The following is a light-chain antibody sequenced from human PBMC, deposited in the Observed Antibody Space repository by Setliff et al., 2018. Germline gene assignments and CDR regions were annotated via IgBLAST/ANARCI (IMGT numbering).Light chain of an antibody. CDR3: QAWDSSLWV. J-gene: IGLJ1*01. Sequence: SYELTQPPSVSVSPGQTASITCSGDKLGDKYACWYQQKPGQSPVLVIYQDSKRPSGIPERFSGSNSGNTATLTISGTQAMDEADYYCQAWDSSLWVFGTGTKVTV. CDR2: QDS. V-gene: IGLV3-1*01. CDR1: KLGDKY.